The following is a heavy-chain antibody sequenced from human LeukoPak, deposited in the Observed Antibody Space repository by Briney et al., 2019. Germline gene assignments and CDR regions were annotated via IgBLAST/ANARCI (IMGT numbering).Heavy chain of an antibody. J-gene: IGHJ5*02. D-gene: IGHD2-2*01. CDR2: IRTSNGET. CDR1: GGTFSSYA. Sequence: ASVKVSCKASGGTFSSYAISWVRQAPGQGLEWMGWIRTSNGETRYAQKVQGRVTMTTDTSTSTVYMEVRSLRSDDTAVYYCARDWDCRSPSCSNCFDPWGQGTLVTVSS. V-gene: IGHV1-18*01. CDR3: ARDWDCRSPSCSNCFDP.